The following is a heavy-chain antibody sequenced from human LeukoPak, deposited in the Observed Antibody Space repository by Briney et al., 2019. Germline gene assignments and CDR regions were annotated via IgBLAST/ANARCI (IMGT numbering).Heavy chain of an antibody. CDR1: GYTFTGYY. J-gene: IGHJ6*02. CDR3: ARVPAGYYYYGMDV. V-gene: IGHV1-2*02. CDR2: INPNSGGT. Sequence: ASVKVSCKASGYTFTGYYMHWVRQAPGQGLEWMGWINPNSGGTNYAQKFQGRVTMTRDTSTSTAYMELSRLRSDDTAVYYCARVPAGYYYYGMDVWGQGTTVTVSS.